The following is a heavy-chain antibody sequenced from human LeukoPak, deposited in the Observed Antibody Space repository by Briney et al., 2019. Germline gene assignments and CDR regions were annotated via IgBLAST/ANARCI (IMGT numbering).Heavy chain of an antibody. Sequence: DPSETLSLTCAVYGGSFSGYYWSWIRQPPGKGLEWIGEINHSGSTNYNPSLKSRVTISVDTSKNQFSLKLSSVTAADTAVYYCARLPLSNRWIDPWGQGTLVTVSS. CDR1: GGSFSGYY. CDR2: INHSGST. CDR3: ARLPLSNRWIDP. J-gene: IGHJ5*02. D-gene: IGHD2/OR15-2a*01. V-gene: IGHV4-34*01.